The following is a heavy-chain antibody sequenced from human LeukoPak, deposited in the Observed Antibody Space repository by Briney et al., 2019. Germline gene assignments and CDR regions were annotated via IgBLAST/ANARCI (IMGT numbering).Heavy chain of an antibody. CDR3: ARGAKWAYYFDY. CDR1: GFTLSSYS. V-gene: IGHV3-21*01. D-gene: IGHD1-26*01. Sequence: GGSLRLSCAASGFTLSSYSMNWVRQAPGKGLEWVSSISSSSSYIYYADSVKGRFTISRDNAKDTLYLHMNSLTAEDTAVYYCARGAKWAYYFDYWGQGTLVTVSS. J-gene: IGHJ4*02. CDR2: ISSSSSYI.